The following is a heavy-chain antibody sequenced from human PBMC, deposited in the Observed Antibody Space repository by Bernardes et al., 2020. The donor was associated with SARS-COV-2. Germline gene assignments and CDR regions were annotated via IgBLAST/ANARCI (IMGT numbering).Heavy chain of an antibody. CDR2: ISYNGATT. CDR1: GFTLSEYP. Sequence: GGSLRLSCSVSGFTLSEYPMHWVRQTPGKGLEYVSRISYNGATTHYGDSVKGRFTISGDNSKNTMYLQMNSLRVEDTAVYWCVKERPVGDYWGQGILVTVSS. CDR3: VKERPVGDY. D-gene: IGHD3-10*01. V-gene: IGHV3-64D*06. J-gene: IGHJ4*02.